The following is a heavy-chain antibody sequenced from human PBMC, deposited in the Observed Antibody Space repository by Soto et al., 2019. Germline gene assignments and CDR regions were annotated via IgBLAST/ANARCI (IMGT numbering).Heavy chain of an antibody. D-gene: IGHD5-18*01. CDR1: GLTFDDYT. J-gene: IGHJ3*02. CDR2: ISWDGGST. Sequence: GGSLRLSCAASGLTFDDYTMHWVRQAPGKGLEWVSLISWDGGSTYYADSVKGRFTISRDNSKNSLYLQMNSLRTEDTALYYCAKDLGYSYAQTAFDIWGQGTMVTVSS. CDR3: AKDLGYSYAQTAFDI. V-gene: IGHV3-43*01.